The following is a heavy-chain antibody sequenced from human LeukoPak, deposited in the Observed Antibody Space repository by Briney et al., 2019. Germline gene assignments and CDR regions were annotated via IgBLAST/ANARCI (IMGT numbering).Heavy chain of an antibody. Sequence: PGRSLRLSCAASGFTFSSYAMHWVRQAPGKGLEWVAVISYDGSNKYYADSVKGRFTISRDNSKNTLYLQMNSLRAEDTAVYYCARSGYVDAQFDYWGQGTLVTVSS. CDR2: ISYDGSNK. D-gene: IGHD5-12*01. J-gene: IGHJ4*02. V-gene: IGHV3-30-3*01. CDR1: GFTFSSYA. CDR3: ARSGYVDAQFDY.